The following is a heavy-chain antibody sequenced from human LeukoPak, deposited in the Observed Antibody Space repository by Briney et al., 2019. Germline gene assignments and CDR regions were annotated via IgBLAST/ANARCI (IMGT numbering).Heavy chain of an antibody. D-gene: IGHD4-11*01. CDR1: GYTFTSYG. CDR2: ISAYNGNT. Sequence: GASVKVSCKASGYTFTSYGISWVRQAPGQGLEWMGWISAYNGNTNYAQKLQGRVTMTTDTSTSTAYMELRSLRSDDTAVYYCARGRPVTPVLDAFDIWGQGTMVTVSS. J-gene: IGHJ3*02. CDR3: ARGRPVTPVLDAFDI. V-gene: IGHV1-18*01.